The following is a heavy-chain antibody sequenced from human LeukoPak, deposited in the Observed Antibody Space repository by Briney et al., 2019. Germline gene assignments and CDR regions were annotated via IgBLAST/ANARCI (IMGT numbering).Heavy chain of an antibody. V-gene: IGHV3-33*05. J-gene: IGHJ4*02. CDR3: ARDWTTNFFDY. D-gene: IGHD1-1*01. CDR1: EFTFTTYG. Sequence: GVSLRLSCAASEFTFTTYGMHWVRQAPGKGLEWVAFISLDGTNLYYADYVKGRFTISRYVSKNTLYLQMHSLRSEDTAIYYCARDWTTNFFDYWGEGTLVTVSS. CDR2: ISLDGTNL.